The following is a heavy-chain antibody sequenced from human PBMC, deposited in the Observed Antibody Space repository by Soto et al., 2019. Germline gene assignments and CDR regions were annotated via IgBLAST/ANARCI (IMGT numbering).Heavy chain of an antibody. V-gene: IGHV3-21*01. J-gene: IGHJ6*02. CDR2: ISSSSSYI. D-gene: IGHD4-4*01. CDR1: GFTFSSYS. CDR3: ASRYSNSYYYYGMDV. Sequence: GSLRLSCAASGFTFSSYSMNWVRQAPGKGLEWVSSISSSSSYIYYADSVKGRFTISRDNAKNSLYLQMNSLRAEDTAVYYCASRYSNSYYYYGMDVWGQGTTVTVSS.